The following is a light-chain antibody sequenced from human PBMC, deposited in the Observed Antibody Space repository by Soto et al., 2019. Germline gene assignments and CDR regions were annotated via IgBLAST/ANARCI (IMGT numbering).Light chain of an antibody. CDR2: TTS. CDR1: QDISSW. J-gene: IGKJ5*01. CDR3: QQANRFPIT. Sequence: DIQMTQSPSFVSASVGDRVTVTCRASQDISSWLAWYQQKPGKAPKLLIYTTSTLGIGVPSRFSGSRSGTDFTLTSSGLQPEDFATYYCQQANRFPITFGQGTRLEIK. V-gene: IGKV1-12*01.